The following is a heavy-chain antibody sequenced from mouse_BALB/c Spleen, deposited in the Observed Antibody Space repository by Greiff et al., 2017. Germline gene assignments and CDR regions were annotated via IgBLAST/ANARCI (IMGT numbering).Heavy chain of an antibody. Sequence: EVHLVESGGGLVKPGGSLKLSCAASGFTFSSYAMSWVRQSPEKRLEWVAEISSGGSYTYYPDTVTGRFTISRDNAKNTLYLEMSSLRSEDTAMYYCARVMITTFDYWGQGTTLTVSS. CDR3: ARVMITTFDY. V-gene: IGHV5-9-4*01. D-gene: IGHD2-4*01. CDR2: ISSGGSYT. CDR1: GFTFSSYA. J-gene: IGHJ2*01.